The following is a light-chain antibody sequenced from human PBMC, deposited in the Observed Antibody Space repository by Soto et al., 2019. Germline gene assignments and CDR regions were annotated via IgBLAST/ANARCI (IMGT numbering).Light chain of an antibody. V-gene: IGKV1-39*01. CDR1: QSIGTY. CDR3: LQSASAPRT. J-gene: IGKJ2*01. CDR2: HAF. Sequence: DIQMTQSPSSLSASVGDRVTITCRASQSIGTYLHWYQQKSGKAPELLIYHAFSLQSGVPSRFTGSGSGTDFTLTITSLQPEDFATYYCLQSASAPRTFGQGTNLEIK.